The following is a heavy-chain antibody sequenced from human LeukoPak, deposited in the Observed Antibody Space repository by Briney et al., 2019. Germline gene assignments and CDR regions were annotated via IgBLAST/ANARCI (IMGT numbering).Heavy chain of an antibody. D-gene: IGHD6-19*01. Sequence: PGGSLRLSCAASGFTFSSYAMSWVRQAPGKGLEWVSAISGSGGSTYYADSVKGRFTISRDNSKNTLYLQMNSLRAEDTAVYYCAKQRGGWYLDYYYYMDAWGKGTTVTVSS. CDR1: GFTFSSYA. V-gene: IGHV3-23*01. CDR3: AKQRGGWYLDYYYYMDA. J-gene: IGHJ6*03. CDR2: ISGSGGST.